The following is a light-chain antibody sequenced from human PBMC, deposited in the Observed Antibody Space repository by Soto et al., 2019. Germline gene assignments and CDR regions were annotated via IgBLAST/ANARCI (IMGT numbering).Light chain of an antibody. CDR2: GAS. CDR1: QSVSSN. Sequence: EIVMTQSPATVSVSPGERATLSLMASQSVSSNLAWYQQKPGQAPRLLIYGASTRATGIPARFSGSGSGTEFTLTISSLQSEDFAVYYCQQYNNWPPITFGQGTRLEIK. J-gene: IGKJ5*01. CDR3: QQYNNWPPIT. V-gene: IGKV3-15*01.